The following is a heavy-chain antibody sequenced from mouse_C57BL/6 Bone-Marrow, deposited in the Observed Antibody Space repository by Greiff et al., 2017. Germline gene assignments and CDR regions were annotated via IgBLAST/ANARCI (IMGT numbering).Heavy chain of an antibody. D-gene: IGHD1-1*01. CDR2: IYPGDGDT. J-gene: IGHJ1*03. CDR3: ARSGFRHYYGSSYWYFDV. V-gene: IGHV1-80*01. Sequence: QVQLQQSGAELVKPGASVKISCKASGYAFSSYWMNWVKQRPGKGLEWIGQIYPGDGDTNYNGKFKGKATLTADKSSSTAYMQLSSLTSEDSAVYFWARSGFRHYYGSSYWYFDVWGTGTTVTVSS. CDR1: GYAFSSYW.